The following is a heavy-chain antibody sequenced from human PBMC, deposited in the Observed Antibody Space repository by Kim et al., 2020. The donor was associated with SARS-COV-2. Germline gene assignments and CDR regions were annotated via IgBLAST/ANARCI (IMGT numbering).Heavy chain of an antibody. Sequence: GGSLRLSCAASAFTFSNYWMSWVRQAPGKGLEWVANIKQDGSEKYYVDSVKGRFTISRDNAKNSLYLQMNSLRAEDTAIYYCARDRTWVGEFLSWFDPWGQGTLVTVSS. J-gene: IGHJ5*02. D-gene: IGHD3-10*01. V-gene: IGHV3-7*01. CDR3: ARDRTWVGEFLSWFDP. CDR1: AFTFSNYW. CDR2: IKQDGSEK.